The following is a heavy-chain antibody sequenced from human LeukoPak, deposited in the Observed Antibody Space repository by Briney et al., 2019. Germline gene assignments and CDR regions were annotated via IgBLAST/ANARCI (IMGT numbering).Heavy chain of an antibody. V-gene: IGHV1-18*01. J-gene: IGHJ6*03. D-gene: IGHD3-10*01. CDR2: ISAYNGNT. Sequence: ASGKVSCKASGYTFTSYGISWVRQAPGQGLEWMGWISAYNGNTNYAQKLQGRGTMTTDTSTSTAYMELRSLRSDDTAVYYCARVLRESPYYYYYYMDVWGKGTTVTISS. CDR3: ARVLRESPYYYYYYMDV. CDR1: GYTFTSYG.